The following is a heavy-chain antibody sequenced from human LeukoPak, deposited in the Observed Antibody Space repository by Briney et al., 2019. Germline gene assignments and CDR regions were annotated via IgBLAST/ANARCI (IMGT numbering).Heavy chain of an antibody. Sequence: SVKVSCRASGGTFSSNAIRWVRQAPGQGLEWMGRIIPIFGTANYAQKFQGRVTITTDESTSTAYMELSSLRSEDTAVYYCAREMNCGGDCYRDYWGQGTLVTVSS. CDR2: IIPIFGTA. D-gene: IGHD2-21*02. CDR1: GGTFSSNA. V-gene: IGHV1-69*05. J-gene: IGHJ4*02. CDR3: AREMNCGGDCYRDY.